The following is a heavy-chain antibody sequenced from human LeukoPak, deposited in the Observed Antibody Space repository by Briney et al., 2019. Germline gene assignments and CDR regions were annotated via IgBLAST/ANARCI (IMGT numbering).Heavy chain of an antibody. CDR1: GFTLSSNY. CDR3: ARAPERGGHSSSPDY. V-gene: IGHV3-53*01. CDR2: IYISGET. Sequence: PGGSLRLSCAASGFTLSSNYMNWVRQAPGKGLEWVSVIYISGETYYADSVKGRFTISRDNSKNTLYLQMNSLRADDTAVYYCARAPERGGHSSSPDYWGQGTLVTVSS. D-gene: IGHD6-6*01. J-gene: IGHJ4*02.